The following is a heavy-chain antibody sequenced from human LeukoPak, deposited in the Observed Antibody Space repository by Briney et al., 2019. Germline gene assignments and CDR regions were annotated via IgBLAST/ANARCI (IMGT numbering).Heavy chain of an antibody. V-gene: IGHV3-23*01. CDR1: GFSFGSYA. Sequence: GGSLRLSCAASGFSFGSYAMSWVRQAAGKGLEWVSEICGSVSGSGDCTHYADSVKGRFTISRDNSKNTLYLQMNSLRAEDTAVYYCAKDPQRPTPMVRGVIGYYGMDVWGQGTTVTVSS. D-gene: IGHD3-10*01. CDR3: AKDPQRPTPMVRGVIGYYGMDV. CDR2: ICGSVSGSGDCT. J-gene: IGHJ6*02.